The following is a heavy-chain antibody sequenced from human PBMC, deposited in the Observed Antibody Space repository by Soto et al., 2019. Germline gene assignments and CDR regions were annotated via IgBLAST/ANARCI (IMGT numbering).Heavy chain of an antibody. CDR1: GYTFTSYC. V-gene: IGHV1-18*01. Sequence: ASVKVSCKASGYTFTSYCISWVRQAPGQGLEWMGWISAYNGNTNYAQKLQGRVTMTTDTSTSTAYMELRSLRSDDTAVYYCARDRANFWSGYYPHDYWGQGTLVTVSS. J-gene: IGHJ4*02. CDR3: ARDRANFWSGYYPHDY. D-gene: IGHD3-3*01. CDR2: ISAYNGNT.